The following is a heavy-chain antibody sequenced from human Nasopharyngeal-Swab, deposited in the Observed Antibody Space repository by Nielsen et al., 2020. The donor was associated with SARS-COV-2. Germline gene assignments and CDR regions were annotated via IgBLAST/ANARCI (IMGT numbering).Heavy chain of an antibody. J-gene: IGHJ1*01. CDR2: IYYSGST. V-gene: IGHV4-39*07. CDR3: ARGLWGVFQH. CDR1: GGSISSSSYY. Sequence: SETLSLTCTVSGGSISSSSYYWGWIRQPPGKGLEWIGSIYYSGSTYYNPSLKSRVTISVDTSKNQFSLKLSFVTAADTAVYYCARGLWGVFQHWGQGTLVTVSS. D-gene: IGHD2/OR15-2a*01.